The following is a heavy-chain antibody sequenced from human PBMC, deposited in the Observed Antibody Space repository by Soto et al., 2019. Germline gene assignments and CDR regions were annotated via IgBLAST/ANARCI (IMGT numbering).Heavy chain of an antibody. V-gene: IGHV4-39*01. CDR1: GGSISSSSYY. D-gene: IGHD4-17*01. J-gene: IGHJ4*02. CDR2: IYYSGST. CDR3: ARGRGWTTVTTPYFDY. Sequence: PSETLSLTCTVSGGSISSSSYYWGWIRQPPGKGLEWIGSIYYSGSTYYNPSLKSRVTISVDTSKNQFSLKLSSVTAADTAVYYCARGRGWTTVTTPYFDYWGQGTLVTVSS.